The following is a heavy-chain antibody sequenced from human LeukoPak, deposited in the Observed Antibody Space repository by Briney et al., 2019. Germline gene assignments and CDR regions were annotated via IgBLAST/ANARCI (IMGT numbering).Heavy chain of an antibody. CDR3: ARDPSYDYYDSSGSY. Sequence: GASVTVSCKASGYTFTGYYMHWVRQAPGQGLEWMGWINPNSGGTNYAQKFQGRVTMTRDTSISTAYMELSRLRSDDTAVYYCARDPSYDYYDSSGSYWGQGTLVTVSS. V-gene: IGHV1-2*02. CDR1: GYTFTGYY. J-gene: IGHJ4*02. CDR2: INPNSGGT. D-gene: IGHD3-22*01.